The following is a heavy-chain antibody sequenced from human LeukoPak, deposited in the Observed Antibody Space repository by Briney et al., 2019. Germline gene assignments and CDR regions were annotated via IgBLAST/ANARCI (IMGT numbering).Heavy chain of an antibody. V-gene: IGHV3-30*12. CDR3: ARDPSSSWYNWFDP. Sequence: GGSLRLSCAASGFTFSHFGMHWVRQAPGKGLEWVAFIAYDGSSKYYADSLKGRITISRDNSKNSLYLQMNSLRAEDTAVYYCARDPSSSWYNWFDPWGQGTLVTVSS. CDR2: IAYDGSSK. CDR1: GFTFSHFG. D-gene: IGHD6-13*01. J-gene: IGHJ5*02.